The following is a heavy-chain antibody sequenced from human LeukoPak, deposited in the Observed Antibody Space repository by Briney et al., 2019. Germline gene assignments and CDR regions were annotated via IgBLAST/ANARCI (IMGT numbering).Heavy chain of an antibody. J-gene: IGHJ4*02. Sequence: PGGSLRLSCAASGFTFSGYGMHWVRQAPGKGLEWVTVIWSDGSNKYYADSVKGRFTISRDNSKNTLYLQINSLRAEDTAVYYCAKLHNGGDGGGYWGQGTLVTVSS. D-gene: IGHD2-21*02. CDR3: AKLHNGGDGGGY. CDR1: GFTFSGYG. CDR2: IWSDGSNK. V-gene: IGHV3-33*06.